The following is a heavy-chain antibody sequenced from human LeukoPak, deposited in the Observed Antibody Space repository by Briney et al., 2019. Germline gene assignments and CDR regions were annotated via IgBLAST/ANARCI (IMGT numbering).Heavy chain of an antibody. CDR3: ARWGLLVDY. CDR2: ISSSGSTI. CDR1: GFTFSSYE. J-gene: IGHJ4*02. Sequence: PGGSLRLSCAASGFTFSSYEMNWVRQAPGKGLEWVSYISSSGSTIYYADSVKGRFTISRDNAKNSLYLKMNSLRAEDTAVYYCARWGLLVDYWGQGTLVTVSS. V-gene: IGHV3-48*03. D-gene: IGHD3-16*01.